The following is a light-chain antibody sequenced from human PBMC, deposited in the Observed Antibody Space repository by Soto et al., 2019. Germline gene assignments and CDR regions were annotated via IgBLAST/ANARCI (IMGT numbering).Light chain of an antibody. V-gene: IGKV3-11*01. CDR1: QSVSSY. Sequence: EIVLTQSPVTLSLSSGERATLSCRASQSVSSYLLWYQQKPGQTPRLLIYDASNRATGIPARFSGSGSETDFTLTISSLEPEDFAVYYCQHRMNWPLTFGQGRLLEIK. J-gene: IGKJ5*01. CDR2: DAS. CDR3: QHRMNWPLT.